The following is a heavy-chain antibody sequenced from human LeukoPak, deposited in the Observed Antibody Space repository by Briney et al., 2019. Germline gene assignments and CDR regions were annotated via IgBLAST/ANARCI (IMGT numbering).Heavy chain of an antibody. CDR3: ASDQLAPGGHDAFDI. J-gene: IGHJ3*02. Sequence: ASVKVSCKASGGTFSSYAISWVRQAPGQGLEWMGGIIPIFGTANYAQKFQGRVTITTDESTSTAYMELSSLRSEDTAVYYCASDQLAPGGHDAFDIWGQGTMVTVSS. CDR2: IIPIFGTA. D-gene: IGHD3-10*01. V-gene: IGHV1-69*05. CDR1: GGTFSSYA.